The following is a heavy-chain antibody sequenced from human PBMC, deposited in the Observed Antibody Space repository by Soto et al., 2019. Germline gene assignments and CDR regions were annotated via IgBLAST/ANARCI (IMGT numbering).Heavy chain of an antibody. J-gene: IGHJ4*02. CDR2: IWYDGSSE. CDR1: GFTFNRYG. CDR3: ARGVDYFDY. V-gene: IGHV3-33*01. Sequence: QVQLVESGGGVVQPGRSLRLSCAASGFTFNRYGMHWVRQAPGKGLEWVAVIWYDGSSEYYADSVKGRFTISRDNSKHTLFLQMNSLRAEDTAVYYCARGVDYFDYWGQGTLVTVSS.